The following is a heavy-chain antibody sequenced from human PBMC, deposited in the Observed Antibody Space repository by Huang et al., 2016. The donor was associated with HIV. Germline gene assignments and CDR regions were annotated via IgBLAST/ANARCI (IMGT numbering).Heavy chain of an antibody. J-gene: IGHJ4*02. V-gene: IGHV1-2*02. D-gene: IGHD6-6*01. CDR1: GYTFTDSN. CDR2: INPKRGGT. Sequence: QVQLVQSGAEVKNPGASVRVSCQASGYTFTDSNIHWVRQAPGQGLEWMVWINPKRGGTIYAQRFQGRSTMTRDTTISTVHMDLRRIQSDDTAVYFCARDWSFGSSTSPADWGQGTLVTVST. CDR3: ARDWSFGSSTSPAD.